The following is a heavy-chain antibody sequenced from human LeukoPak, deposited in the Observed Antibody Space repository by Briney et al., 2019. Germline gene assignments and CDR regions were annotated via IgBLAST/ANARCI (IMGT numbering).Heavy chain of an antibody. CDR1: GYSFTSYW. V-gene: IGHV5-51*01. CDR3: ASSDYYDSSGYSSSIDYMDV. CDR2: IYPGDSDT. J-gene: IGHJ6*03. D-gene: IGHD3-22*01. Sequence: GASLKISCKGSGYSFTSYWIGWVRQMPGKGLEWMGIIYPGDSDTRYSPSFQGQVTISADKSISTAYLQWSSLKASDTAMYYCASSDYYDSSGYSSSIDYMDVWGKGTTVTVSS.